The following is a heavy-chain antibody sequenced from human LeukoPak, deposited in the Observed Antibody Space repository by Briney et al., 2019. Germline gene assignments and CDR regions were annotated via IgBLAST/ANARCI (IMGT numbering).Heavy chain of an antibody. J-gene: IGHJ5*02. CDR3: ARNYYGSGRRRSWFDP. D-gene: IGHD3-10*01. CDR1: GFTLSDYY. Sequence: PGGSLRLSCAASGFTLSDYYMNWIRQPPGKGLEWIGSIYYSGSTYYNPSLKSRVTISVDTSKNQFSLKLSSVTAADTAVYYCARNYYGSGRRRSWFDPWGQGTLVTVSS. V-gene: IGHV4-38-2*01. CDR2: IYYSGST.